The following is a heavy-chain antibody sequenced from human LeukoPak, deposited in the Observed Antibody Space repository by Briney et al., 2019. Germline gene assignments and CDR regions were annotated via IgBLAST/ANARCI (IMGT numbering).Heavy chain of an antibody. J-gene: IGHJ4*02. D-gene: IGHD3-3*01. V-gene: IGHV3-23*01. CDR2: ISSTAATT. CDR1: GFTFSSYA. CDR3: ARRTLFGVIKPPDY. Sequence: GFLRLSCAASGFTFSSYAMSWVRQAPGKGLEWVSSISSTAATTYYADSVKGRFTISRDNAKNTLYLQLSSLRVEDTAVYYCARRTLFGVIKPPDYWGQGTLVTVSS.